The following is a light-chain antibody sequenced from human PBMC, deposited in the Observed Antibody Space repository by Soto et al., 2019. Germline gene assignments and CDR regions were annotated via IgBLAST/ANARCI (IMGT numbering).Light chain of an antibody. Sequence: QSALTQPASVSGPLGQSIVISCTGSSSDIGSYDLVSWYQQYPGKAPKVVIFEGTKRPSGDSNRFSGSKSGNTASLTISGLQTEDEADYYCCSYAGSRTYVFGAGTKVTV. V-gene: IGLV2-23*01. CDR2: EGT. CDR3: CSYAGSRTYV. CDR1: SSDIGSYDL. J-gene: IGLJ1*01.